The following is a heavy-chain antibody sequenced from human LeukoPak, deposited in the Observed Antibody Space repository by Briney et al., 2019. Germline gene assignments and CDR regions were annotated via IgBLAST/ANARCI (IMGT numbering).Heavy chain of an antibody. J-gene: IGHJ4*02. D-gene: IGHD3-3*01. CDR3: ARCKYDFWSARSDY. CDR1: GYTFTSYG. CDR2: ISAYNGNK. Sequence: ASVKVSCKASGYTFTSYGISWVRQAPGQGLEWMGWISAYNGNKNYAQKLQGRVTMTTDTSTRTAYMELRSLRSDDTAVYYCARCKYDFWSARSDYWGQGTLVTVSS. V-gene: IGHV1-18*01.